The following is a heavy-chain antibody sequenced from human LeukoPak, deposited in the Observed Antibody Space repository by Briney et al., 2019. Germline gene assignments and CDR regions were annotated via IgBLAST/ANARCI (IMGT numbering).Heavy chain of an antibody. CDR3: AKDWAYMAYPYYFDY. CDR1: GFIFSNYG. J-gene: IGHJ4*02. D-gene: IGHD1-14*01. CDR2: IRYDGSKK. Sequence: GGSLRLSCAASGFIFSNYGLHWVRQAPGKGLEWVTVIRYDGSKKYYADAVKGRFTIPRDNSKNTLYLQMNPLRVEYTAVYYCAKDWAYMAYPYYFDYRGQGTLVTVSS. V-gene: IGHV3-30*02.